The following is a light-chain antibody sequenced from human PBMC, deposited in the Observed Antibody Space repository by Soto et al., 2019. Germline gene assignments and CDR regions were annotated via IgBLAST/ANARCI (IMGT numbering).Light chain of an antibody. CDR2: GAS. CDR3: QQYNNGPPFT. CDR1: QSVSSN. Sequence: EIVMTQSPATLSVSPGERATLSCRASQSVSSNLAWYQQKPGQAPRLLIYGASTRATGIPARFSGSGSGTEFTLTISSLQSEDFAVYYCQQYNNGPPFTCGPGTKVDIK. V-gene: IGKV3-15*01. J-gene: IGKJ3*01.